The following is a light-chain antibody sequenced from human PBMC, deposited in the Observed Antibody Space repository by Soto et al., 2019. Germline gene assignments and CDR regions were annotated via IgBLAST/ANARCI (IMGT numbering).Light chain of an antibody. Sequence: EIVMPQSPATLSVSPGERATLSCRASQSVSSNLAWYQQKPVQAPRLLIYGASTRATGIPARFSGSGSGTEFSITISSLQSEDFAVYYCQQYNNCWPTLTFGGGTKVEIK. CDR2: GAS. V-gene: IGKV3-15*01. CDR1: QSVSSN. J-gene: IGKJ4*01. CDR3: QQYNNCWPTLT.